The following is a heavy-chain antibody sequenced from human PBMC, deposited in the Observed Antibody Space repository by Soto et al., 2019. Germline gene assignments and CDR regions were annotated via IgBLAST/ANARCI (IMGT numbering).Heavy chain of an antibody. CDR3: AKDAVAQNGVWDCFDP. CDR1: GLTFSNYW. V-gene: IGHV3-7*03. J-gene: IGHJ5*02. Sequence: PGGSLRLSCAASGLTFSNYWVSWIRQAPGKGLEWVANIKPDGSEKNYLDSVKGRFTVSRDDSKEILYLQLSSLRVDDTAIYYCAKDAVAQNGVWDCFDPWGQGTLVTVSS. D-gene: IGHD3-16*01. CDR2: IKPDGSEK.